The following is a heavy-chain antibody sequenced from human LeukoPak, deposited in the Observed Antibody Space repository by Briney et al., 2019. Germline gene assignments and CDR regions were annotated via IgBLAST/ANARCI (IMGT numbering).Heavy chain of an antibody. CDR2: INTNSGGT. V-gene: IGHV1-2*02. Sequence: GASVKVSCKASGYTFTDYYMHWVRQAPGQGLEWMGWINTNSGGTNYAQKFQGRVTMTRDTSISTAYMELSRLRSDDTAVYYCARVYLGVYYYGSSGYSHLDYWGQGTLVTVSS. CDR1: GYTFTDYY. D-gene: IGHD3-22*01. J-gene: IGHJ4*02. CDR3: ARVYLGVYYYGSSGYSHLDY.